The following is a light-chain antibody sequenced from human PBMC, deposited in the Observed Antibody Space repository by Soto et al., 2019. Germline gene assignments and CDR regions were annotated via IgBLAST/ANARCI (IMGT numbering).Light chain of an antibody. CDR2: TAS. Sequence: AIQMTQSPSSLSASVGDRVIITCRASQAIRNDLGWYQQKPGKAPKLLIYTASTFQSGVPSRFSGSGSGADFTLTIRSLQPEDSATYYCLHDYSYPRTFGQGTKVEIK. CDR3: LHDYSYPRT. V-gene: IGKV1-6*01. J-gene: IGKJ1*01. CDR1: QAIRND.